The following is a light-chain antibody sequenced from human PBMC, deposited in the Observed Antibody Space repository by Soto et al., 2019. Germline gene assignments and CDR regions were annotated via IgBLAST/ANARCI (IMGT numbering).Light chain of an antibody. CDR2: AAS. V-gene: IGKV1D-12*01. CDR1: QDISSW. J-gene: IGKJ1*01. Sequence: IQMTQSPSSVPASVGDRVTITCRASQDISSWLAWYQQKPGKAPKLLIYAASRLQSGVPSRFSGSGSGTDFTLTISSLQSEDLAAYYCQQADSFPPTFGQGTKVEIK. CDR3: QQADSFPPT.